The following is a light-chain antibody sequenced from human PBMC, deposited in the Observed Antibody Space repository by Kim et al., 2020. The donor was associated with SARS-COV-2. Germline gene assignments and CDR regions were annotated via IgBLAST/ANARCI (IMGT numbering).Light chain of an antibody. CDR2: GAS. Sequence: SPGESATLSYRPSKSVSTNFAWYQHTPGQPPRLLIYGASTRATGVPDRFSGSGSGTDFTLTVSSLQSEDFAIYYCHQYNDWPPGDTFGQGTKLEI. V-gene: IGKV3-15*01. CDR1: KSVSTN. CDR3: HQYNDWPPGDT. J-gene: IGKJ2*01.